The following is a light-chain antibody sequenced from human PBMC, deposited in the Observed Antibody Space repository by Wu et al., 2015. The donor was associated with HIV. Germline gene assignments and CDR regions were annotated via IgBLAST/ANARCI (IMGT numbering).Light chain of an antibody. CDR2: TTS. CDR3: QQSYSIPIT. CDR1: XNINNY. J-gene: IGKJ4*01. V-gene: IGKV1-39*01. Sequence: GDESPSLVGQVXNINNYLIGTKWKPGKAPKLLIYTTSNLQSGVPSRFSGSGSGTDFTLTISSLQPDDFATYYCQQSYSIPITFGGGTKVEIK.